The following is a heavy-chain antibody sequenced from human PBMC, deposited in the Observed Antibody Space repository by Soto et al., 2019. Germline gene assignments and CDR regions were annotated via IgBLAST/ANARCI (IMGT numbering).Heavy chain of an antibody. Sequence: QITLKESGPTLAKPTQTLTLTCSVSGFSLNTNAVGVGWFRQPPGKALEWLALIYRDDDRRYRPSLKSRLTNTKDSSKDQVVLTMTNMDPVDTATYYCAHTVARGPDWETFNYWGRGTLVTVSS. D-gene: IGHD3-9*01. CDR2: IYRDDDR. J-gene: IGHJ4*02. CDR1: GFSLNTNAVG. V-gene: IGHV2-5*02. CDR3: AHTVARGPDWETFNY.